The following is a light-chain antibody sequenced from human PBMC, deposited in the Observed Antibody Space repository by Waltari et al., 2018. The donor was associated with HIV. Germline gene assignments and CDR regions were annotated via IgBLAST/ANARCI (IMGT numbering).Light chain of an antibody. J-gene: IGKJ1*01. CDR3: QQYLSKWM. V-gene: IGKV4-1*01. Sequence: DIEMTQSPDSLSVSLGERAIINCRSSQSLFYTYKNKNYLAWYQQKPGQPPKLLINWASTRESGVPDRFSGSGSGTEFTLTISNLQAEDVAVYYCQQYLSKWMFGQGTKVEI. CDR1: QSLFYTYKNKNY. CDR2: WAS.